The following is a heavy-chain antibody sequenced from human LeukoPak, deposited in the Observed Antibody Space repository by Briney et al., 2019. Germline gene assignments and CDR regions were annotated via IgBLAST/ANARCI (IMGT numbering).Heavy chain of an antibody. J-gene: IGHJ4*02. V-gene: IGHV3-73*01. D-gene: IGHD2-15*01. CDR1: GFTFSGSA. CDR2: IRSKANSYAT. Sequence: GSLRLSCAASGFTFSGSAMHWVRQASGKGLEWVGRIRSKANSYATAYAASVKGRFTISRDDSKNTAYLQMNSLKTEDTAVYYCTSWRELGYCSGGSCYLQNDYWGQGTLVTVSS. CDR3: TSWRELGYCSGGSCYLQNDY.